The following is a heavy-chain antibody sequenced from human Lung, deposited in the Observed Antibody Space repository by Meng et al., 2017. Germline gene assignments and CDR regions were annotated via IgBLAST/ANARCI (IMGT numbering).Heavy chain of an antibody. J-gene: IGHJ4*02. Sequence: QGRLVHLGAEGKKPGASVKVSCKPSGYNFPDYWLHWVRRAPGQGLEWMGRIDPKSGDTHYAQRFQGRVTMTGDTSISTAYMELSGLRSDDTAMYYCVRDEDISSAGKLFGDYWGQGTLVTVSS. D-gene: IGHD6-13*01. CDR2: IDPKSGDT. CDR1: GYNFPDYW. V-gene: IGHV1-2*06. CDR3: VRDEDISSAGKLFGDY.